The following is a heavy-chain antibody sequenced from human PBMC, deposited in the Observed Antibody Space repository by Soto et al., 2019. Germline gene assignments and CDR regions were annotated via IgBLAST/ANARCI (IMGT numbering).Heavy chain of an antibody. Sequence: PGGSLRLSCAASGLTFSSYGMHWVRQAPGKGLEWVAVISYDGSNKYYADSVKGRFTISRDNSKNTLYLQMNSLRAEDTAVYYCAKERGDVVVVAATTDGFDYWGQGTLVTVSS. CDR1: GLTFSSYG. D-gene: IGHD2-15*01. CDR2: ISYDGSNK. CDR3: AKERGDVVVVAATTDGFDY. J-gene: IGHJ4*02. V-gene: IGHV3-30*18.